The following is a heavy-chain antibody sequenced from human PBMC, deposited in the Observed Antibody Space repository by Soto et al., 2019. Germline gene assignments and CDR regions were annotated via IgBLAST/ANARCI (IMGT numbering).Heavy chain of an antibody. CDR2: ISYDGDNK. CDR1: GFTVNYHA. V-gene: IGHV3-30-3*01. D-gene: IGHD1-1*01. Sequence: QVQLVESGGGVVQPGRSLRLSCAASGFTVNYHALNWVRQAPGKGLERVAVISYDGDNKYIAESVKGLFTISRDNSKNSVSLQMNSLRTEDTAMYFCARGTTTSAFSEMDVWGQGTTVTVSS. CDR3: ARGTTTSAFSEMDV. J-gene: IGHJ6*02.